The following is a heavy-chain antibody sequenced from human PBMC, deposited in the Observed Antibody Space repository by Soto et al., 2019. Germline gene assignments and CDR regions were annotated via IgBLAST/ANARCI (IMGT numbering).Heavy chain of an antibody. CDR2: INHSGST. J-gene: IGHJ4*02. Sequence: QVQLQQWGAGLLKPSETLSLTCTVYGGSFSGYYWSWIRQPPGKGLEWIGEINHSGSTNYNPSLKSLVTISVDTSKNQFSLKLSSVTAADTAVYYCARSTPLYSSSSPSNRGYFDYWGQGTLVTVSS. CDR3: ARSTPLYSSSSPSNRGYFDY. V-gene: IGHV4-34*01. CDR1: GGSFSGYY. D-gene: IGHD6-6*01.